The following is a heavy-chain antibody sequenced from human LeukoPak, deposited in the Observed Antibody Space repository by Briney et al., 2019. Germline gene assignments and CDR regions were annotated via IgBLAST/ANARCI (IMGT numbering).Heavy chain of an antibody. J-gene: IGHJ6*03. CDR3: ARQHDSYYYYYIDV. CDR2: LYHSDSA. V-gene: IGHV4-38-2*01. Sequence: KPSETLSLTCAVSGYFISNGYYWVWIRPPPGRGLEWIGSLYHSDSAYYNTSLRSRVSMSVDTSKNQFSLTLSFVTAADTAVYYCARQHDSYYYYYIDVWGSGTTVTVSS. CDR1: GYFISNGYY.